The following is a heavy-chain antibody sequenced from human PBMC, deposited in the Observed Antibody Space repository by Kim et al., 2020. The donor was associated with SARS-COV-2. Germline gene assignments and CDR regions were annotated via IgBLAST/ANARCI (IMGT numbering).Heavy chain of an antibody. J-gene: IGHJ4*02. CDR3: LGGFYFDY. Sequence: ASVKVSCKTSGHFFTRDSIHWVRQAPGQGLEWMGGIDCGNGNTRYSQKFQGRVTFTTDTSASTAYMELSFLRSEDSAVYYCLGGFYFDYWGQGTLVTVSS. CDR2: IDCGNGNT. V-gene: IGHV1-3*01. D-gene: IGHD3-16*01. CDR1: GHFFTRDS.